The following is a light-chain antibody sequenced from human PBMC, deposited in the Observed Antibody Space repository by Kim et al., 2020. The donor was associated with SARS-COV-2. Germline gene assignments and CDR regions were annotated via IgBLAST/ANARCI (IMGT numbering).Light chain of an antibody. CDR3: YSTNNTSNHRV. J-gene: IGLJ3*02. CDR2: EDS. V-gene: IGLV3-10*01. CDR1: ALPKKY. Sequence: SYELTQPPSMSVSPGQTARITCSGGALPKKYAHSYPQKSGQAPVLVIYEDSKRPAGLPERSSRSSSGTMDTLPISAAHVEDEADYYCYSTNNTSNHRVFGGGTKLTVL.